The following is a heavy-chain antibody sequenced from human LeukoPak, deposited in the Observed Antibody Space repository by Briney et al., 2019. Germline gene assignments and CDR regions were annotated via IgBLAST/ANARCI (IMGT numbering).Heavy chain of an antibody. CDR3: ARDSAYYYGSSGYAFDY. V-gene: IGHV3-30*04. Sequence: GGSLRLSCVASGFTFSSYAMHWVRQAPGKGLEWVAVISYDGSNKYYADSVKGRFTISRDNSKNTLYLQMNSLRAEDTAVYYCARDSAYYYGSSGYAFDYWGQGTLVTVSS. CDR1: GFTFSSYA. CDR2: ISYDGSNK. J-gene: IGHJ4*02. D-gene: IGHD3-22*01.